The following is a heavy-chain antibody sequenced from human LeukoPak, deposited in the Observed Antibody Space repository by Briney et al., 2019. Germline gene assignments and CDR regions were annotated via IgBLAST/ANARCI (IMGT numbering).Heavy chain of an antibody. CDR3: ARPSGYSYGYSDY. D-gene: IGHD5-18*01. Sequence: GGSLRLSCAASGFTFSSYAMSWVRQAPGKGLEWVSGISGSGGSTYYADSVKGRFTISRDNSKNTLYLQMNSLRAEDTAVYYCARPSGYSYGYSDYWGQGTLVTVPS. CDR2: ISGSGGST. V-gene: IGHV3-23*01. CDR1: GFTFSSYA. J-gene: IGHJ4*02.